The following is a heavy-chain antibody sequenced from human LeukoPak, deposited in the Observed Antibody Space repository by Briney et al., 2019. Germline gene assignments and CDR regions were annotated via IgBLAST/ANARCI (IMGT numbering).Heavy chain of an antibody. CDR2: IYHTGST. J-gene: IGHJ4*02. CDR3: ARVRRDGTGIIDY. V-gene: IGHV4-30-2*01. Sequence: SETLSLTCAVSGGSISVGGYSWSWIRQPPGEGLEWIVYIYHTGSTDYNPSLKSRLTISVDRSKNQFSLKLSSVTAADTAVYYCARVRRDGTGIIDYWGQGILVTVSS. D-gene: IGHD1-14*01. CDR1: GGSISVGGYS.